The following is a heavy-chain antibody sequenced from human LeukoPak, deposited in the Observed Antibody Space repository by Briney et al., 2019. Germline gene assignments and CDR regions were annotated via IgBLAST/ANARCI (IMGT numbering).Heavy chain of an antibody. CDR3: ARRGGSGSYYRLGYYYYGMDV. Sequence: PSETLSLTCAVYGGSFSGYYWSWIRQPPGKVLEWIGEINHSGSTNYNPSLKSRVTISVDTSKNQFSLKLSSVTAADTAVYYCARRGGSGSYYRLGYYYYGMDVWGQGTTVTVSS. V-gene: IGHV4-34*01. J-gene: IGHJ6*02. CDR2: INHSGST. CDR1: GGSFSGYY. D-gene: IGHD3-10*01.